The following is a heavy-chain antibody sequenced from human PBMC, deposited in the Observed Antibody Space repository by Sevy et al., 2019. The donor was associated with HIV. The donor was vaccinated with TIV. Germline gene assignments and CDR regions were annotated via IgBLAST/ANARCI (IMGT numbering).Heavy chain of an antibody. Sequence: GGSLRLSCAASGFTFSSYWMHWVRQAPGKGLVWVSRINSDGSSTSYADSVKGRFTISRDNAKNTLYLQMNSLRAEDTAVYYCARGGYYYDSSGYYYHYGMDVWGQRTTVTVSS. CDR3: ARGGYYYDSSGYYYHYGMDV. V-gene: IGHV3-74*01. J-gene: IGHJ6*02. CDR1: GFTFSSYW. D-gene: IGHD3-22*01. CDR2: INSDGSST.